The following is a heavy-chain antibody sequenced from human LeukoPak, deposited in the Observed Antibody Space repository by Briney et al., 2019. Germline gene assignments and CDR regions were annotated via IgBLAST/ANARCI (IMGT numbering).Heavy chain of an antibody. CDR2: IKQDGSEK. J-gene: IGHJ4*02. D-gene: IGHD6-13*01. CDR1: GFTFSSYW. V-gene: IGHV3-7*03. Sequence: PGGSLRLSCAASGFTFSSYWMSWVRQAPGKGLEWVANIKQDGSEKYYVDSVKGRFTISRDNAKNSLYLQMNSLRAEDTAVYYCAKDHRPGIAAAGTGGFDYWGQGTLVTVSS. CDR3: AKDHRPGIAAAGTGGFDY.